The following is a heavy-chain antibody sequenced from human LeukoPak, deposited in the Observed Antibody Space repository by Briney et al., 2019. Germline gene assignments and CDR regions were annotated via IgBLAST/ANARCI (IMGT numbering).Heavy chain of an antibody. V-gene: IGHV4-34*01. Sequence: SETLPLTCAVDGGSFSGYYWSWIRQPPGKGLEWIGEINHSGSTNHNPSLKSRVTISVDTSKNQFSLKLSSVTAADTAVYYCARDLGYGDYFFGYWGQGTLVTVSS. J-gene: IGHJ4*02. D-gene: IGHD4-17*01. CDR2: INHSGST. CDR3: ARDLGYGDYFFGY. CDR1: GGSFSGYY.